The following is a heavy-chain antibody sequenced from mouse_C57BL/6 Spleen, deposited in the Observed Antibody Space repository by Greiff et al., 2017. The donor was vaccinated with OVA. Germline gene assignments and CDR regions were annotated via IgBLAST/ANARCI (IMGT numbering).Heavy chain of an antibody. CDR2: INPSTGGT. V-gene: IGHV1-42*01. Sequence: DVKLVESGPELVKPGASVKISCKASGYSFTGYYMNWVKQSPEKSLEWIGEINPSTGGTTYNQKFKAKATLTVDKSSSTAYMQLKSLTSEDSAVYYCARGDYDGMDYWGQGTSVTVSS. CDR1: GYSFTGYY. D-gene: IGHD2-4*01. CDR3: ARGDYDGMDY. J-gene: IGHJ4*01.